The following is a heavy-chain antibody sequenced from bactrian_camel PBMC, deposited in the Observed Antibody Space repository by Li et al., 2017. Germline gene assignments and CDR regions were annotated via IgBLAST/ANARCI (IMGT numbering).Heavy chain of an antibody. D-gene: IGHD2*01. V-gene: IGHV3S53*01. CDR1: GYTRHC. CDR2: VARDGST. Sequence: VPLVESGGGSVQAGGSLRLSCPASGYTRHCMAWFRQAPGKEREAVAVVARDGSTTYSDSVEGRFTISGDNSKSTLSLEMNTLKLDDTAIYYCAADHICPQHSRSGVYYAPEAHEFRYWGQGTQVTVS. J-gene: IGHJ6*01. CDR3: AADHICPQHSRSGVYYAPEAHEFRY.